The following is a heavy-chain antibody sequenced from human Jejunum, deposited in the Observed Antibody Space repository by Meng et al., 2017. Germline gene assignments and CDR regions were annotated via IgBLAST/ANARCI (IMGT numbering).Heavy chain of an antibody. D-gene: IGHD4-23*01. V-gene: IGHV3-48*03. J-gene: IGHJ4*02. CDR2: ISGSGDLI. Sequence: GGSLRLSCATSGFTFRSHAMDWVRQAPGKGLEWLSYISGSGDLIYYADSVRGRFTISRDNAKGSLYLQMNSLRADDTAVYYCARDGNYGGNHDYWGQGTLVTVSS. CDR3: ARDGNYGGNHDY. CDR1: GFTFRSHA.